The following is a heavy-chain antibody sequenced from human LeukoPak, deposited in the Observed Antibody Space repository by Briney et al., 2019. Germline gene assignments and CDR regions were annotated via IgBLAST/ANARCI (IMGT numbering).Heavy chain of an antibody. CDR3: ARQSYADVRYYSDY. V-gene: IGHV3-23*01. D-gene: IGHD2-2*01. CDR1: GFTFSSYA. Sequence: GGSLRLSCAASGFTFSSYAMSWVRQAPGRGLEWVSGISGSGGSTYYADSVKGRFTISRDNSKNTLYLQMKSLRVENTAIYYCARQSYADVRYYSDYWGQGTLVTVSS. J-gene: IGHJ4*02. CDR2: ISGSGGST.